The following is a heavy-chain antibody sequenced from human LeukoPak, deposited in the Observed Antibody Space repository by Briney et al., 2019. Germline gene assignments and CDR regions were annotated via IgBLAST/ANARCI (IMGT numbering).Heavy chain of an antibody. CDR1: GFTVSSNY. CDR2: IHSGGST. J-gene: IGHJ4*02. Sequence: GGSLRLFCAASGFTVSSNYMSWVRRASAEGREWVSVIHSGGSTYYADSVKGRCTISRDNSKNTLYLQMNSLRAEDTAVYYCAKDKTQYSSSPAPFDYWGQGTLVTVSS. V-gene: IGHV3-53*01. D-gene: IGHD6-6*01. CDR3: AKDKTQYSSSPAPFDY.